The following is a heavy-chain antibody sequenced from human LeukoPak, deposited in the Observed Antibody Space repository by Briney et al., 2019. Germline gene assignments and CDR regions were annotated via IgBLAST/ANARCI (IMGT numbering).Heavy chain of an antibody. V-gene: IGHV3-53*01. CDR2: IYNVGSA. J-gene: IGHJ4*02. CDR1: GLTVTNNY. D-gene: IGHD3-9*01. CDR3: AKAEGYDILTGLDY. Sequence: GGSLRLSCAASGLTVTNNYMSWVRQAPGKGLEWVSIIYNVGSAYYADSVKGRFTISRDNSKNTLYLQMNSLRTEDTAVYYCAKAEGYDILTGLDYWGQGTLVTVSS.